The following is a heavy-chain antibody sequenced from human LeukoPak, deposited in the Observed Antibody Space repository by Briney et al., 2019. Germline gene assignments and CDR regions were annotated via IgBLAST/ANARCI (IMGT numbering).Heavy chain of an antibody. CDR3: ARDESGTSAFDI. CDR1: GGSINSYY. J-gene: IGHJ3*02. V-gene: IGHV4-59*01. Sequence: SETLSLTCTVSGGSINSYYWSWIRQPPGKGLEWIGYIYYSGSTNYNPSLKSRVTISVDTSKNQFSLKLSSATAADTAVYYCARDESGTSAFDIWGQGTMVTVSS. D-gene: IGHD1-1*01. CDR2: IYYSGST.